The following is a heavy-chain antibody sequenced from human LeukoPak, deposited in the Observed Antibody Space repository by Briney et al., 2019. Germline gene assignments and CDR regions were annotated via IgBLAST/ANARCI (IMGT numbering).Heavy chain of an antibody. CDR1: GFTFSNYG. D-gene: IGHD3-10*01. V-gene: IGHV3-30*02. J-gene: IGHJ4*02. CDR3: AKDGGSGSYSLDY. CDR2: VRFDGNDK. Sequence: PGGSLRLSCAASGFTFSNYGMHWVRQAPGKGLEWVSYVRFDGNDKYYAVSVQGRFTTSRDNSRDTLYLQINSLSAEDTAVYYCAKDGGSGSYSLDYWGQGTLVTVSS.